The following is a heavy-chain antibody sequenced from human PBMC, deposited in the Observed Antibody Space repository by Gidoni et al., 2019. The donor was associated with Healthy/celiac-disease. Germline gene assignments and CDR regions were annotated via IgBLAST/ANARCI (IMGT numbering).Heavy chain of an antibody. CDR2: IIPILGIA. D-gene: IGHD3-16*02. Sequence: GAEVKKPGSSVKVSCKASGGTFSSYTISWVRQAPGQGLEWMGRIIPILGIANYAQKFQGRVTITADKSTSTAYMELSSLRSEDTAVYYCAREGDYVWGSYRYSFDYWGQGTLVTVSS. CDR3: AREGDYVWGSYRYSFDY. J-gene: IGHJ4*02. CDR1: GGTFSSYT. V-gene: IGHV1-69*04.